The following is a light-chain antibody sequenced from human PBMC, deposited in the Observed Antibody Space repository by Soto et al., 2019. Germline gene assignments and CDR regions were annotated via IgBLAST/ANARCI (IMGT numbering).Light chain of an antibody. J-gene: IGLJ7*01. Sequence: QSALTQPRSVSGSPGQSVTISCTGTSSDVGGYNYVSWYQQPPGKAPKLVIYDVSKRPSGVPDRFSGSKSGNTASLTISGLQAEDEADYYCCSYAGNSLWVFGGGTQLTVL. V-gene: IGLV2-11*01. CDR3: CSYAGNSLWV. CDR1: SSDVGGYNY. CDR2: DVS.